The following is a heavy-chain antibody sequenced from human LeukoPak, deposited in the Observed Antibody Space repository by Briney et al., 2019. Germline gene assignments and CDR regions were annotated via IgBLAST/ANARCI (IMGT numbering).Heavy chain of an antibody. D-gene: IGHD3-3*01. CDR1: AFSLNAYN. J-gene: IGHJ4*02. Sequence: GGSLRLSCAASAFSLNAYNMNWVRQAPGKGLEWVANIKQDGSEKYYVDSVKGRFTISRDNAKNSLYLQMNSLRVEDTAVYYCASGPITIFGVAVSSQPYWGQGTPVTVSS. V-gene: IGHV3-7*01. CDR3: ASGPITIFGVAVSSQPY. CDR2: IKQDGSEK.